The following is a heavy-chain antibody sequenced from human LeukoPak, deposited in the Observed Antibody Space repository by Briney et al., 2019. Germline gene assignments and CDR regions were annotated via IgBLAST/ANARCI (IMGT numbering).Heavy chain of an antibody. J-gene: IGHJ4*02. D-gene: IGHD6-19*01. CDR1: GFTFSSYS. V-gene: IGHV3-21*01. Sequence: PGGSLRLSCAASGFTFSSYSMNWVRQAPGKGLEWVSSISSSSSYIYYADSVKGRFTISRDNAKNSLYLQMNSLRAEDTAVYYCASSGYSSRGAAYWGQGTLVTVSS. CDR3: ASSGYSSRGAAY. CDR2: ISSSSSYI.